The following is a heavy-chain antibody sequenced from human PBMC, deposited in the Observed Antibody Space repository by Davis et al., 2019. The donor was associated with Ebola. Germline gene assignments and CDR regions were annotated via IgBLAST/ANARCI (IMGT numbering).Heavy chain of an antibody. J-gene: IGHJ4*02. CDR2: ISGSGGST. D-gene: IGHD2-21*02. Sequence: GGSLRLSCAASGFTFSDYYMSWVRQAPGKGLEWVSTISGSGGSTYYADSVKGRFTISRDNSKNTLYLQMNSLRAEDTALYYCAKEEAYCGGDCYGYFDYWGQGTLVTVSS. CDR3: AKEEAYCGGDCYGYFDY. V-gene: IGHV3-23*01. CDR1: GFTFSDYY.